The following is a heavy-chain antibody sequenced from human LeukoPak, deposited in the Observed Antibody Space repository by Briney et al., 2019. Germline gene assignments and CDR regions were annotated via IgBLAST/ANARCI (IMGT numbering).Heavy chain of an antibody. CDR1: GGSISSGDFY. Sequence: SETLSLTCTVSGGSISSGDFYWSWIRQHPGKGLEWIGYISHSGSTYYNPSLKSRITISLDTSKNQFSLKLSSVTAADTAVYYCARGREMYYYDSSGDFDYWGQGTLVTVSS. J-gene: IGHJ4*02. CDR3: ARGREMYYYDSSGDFDY. V-gene: IGHV4-31*03. CDR2: ISHSGST. D-gene: IGHD3-22*01.